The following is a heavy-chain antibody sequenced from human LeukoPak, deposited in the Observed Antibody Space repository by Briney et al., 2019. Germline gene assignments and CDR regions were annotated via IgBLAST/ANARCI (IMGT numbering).Heavy chain of an antibody. Sequence: PSETLSLTCTVSGGSISSSSYYWGWIRQPPGKGLEWIGYIYYTGSTNNTSLKSRVAISVDTSKNQFSLKLSSVTAADTAVYYCARAGSYRGYFDYWGQGTLVTVSS. J-gene: IGHJ4*02. V-gene: IGHV4-61*05. CDR1: GGSISSSSYY. CDR2: IYYTGST. D-gene: IGHD1-26*01. CDR3: ARAGSYRGYFDY.